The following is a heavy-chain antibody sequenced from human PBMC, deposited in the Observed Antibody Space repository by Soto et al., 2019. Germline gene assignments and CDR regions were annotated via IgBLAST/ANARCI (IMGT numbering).Heavy chain of an antibody. Sequence: QVQLQESGPGLVKPSETLSLTCAVSGGSLSDYYWSWIRQPPGKGLEWIGYIYHSGNTNYNPSLKSRVTISLGRPKNLYSLKLRSVTAADTAVYYCVRDRGYWSGRDAFDIWGLGTMVTVSS. J-gene: IGHJ3*02. CDR1: GGSLSDYY. V-gene: IGHV4-59*01. D-gene: IGHD3-3*01. CDR3: VRDRGYWSGRDAFDI. CDR2: IYHSGNT.